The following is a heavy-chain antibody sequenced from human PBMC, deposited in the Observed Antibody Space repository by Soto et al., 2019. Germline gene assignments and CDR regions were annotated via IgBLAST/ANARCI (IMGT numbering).Heavy chain of an antibody. J-gene: IGHJ5*02. Sequence: QVQLQESGPGVVKPSDTLSVTCTVSGGSVSSRSHFWSWIRQPPGGGLQWIGYIYYTGNTNYSPSLKSRATLSVDTSRNQCALRLTSGTAADTAIYYCARYDAESGSNKLDPWGQGTLVTVSS. CDR1: GGSVSSRSHF. CDR2: IYYTGNT. D-gene: IGHD5-12*01. CDR3: ARYDAESGSNKLDP. V-gene: IGHV4-61*01.